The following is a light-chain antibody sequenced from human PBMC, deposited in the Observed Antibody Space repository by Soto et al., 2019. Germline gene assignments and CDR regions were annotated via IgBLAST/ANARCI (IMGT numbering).Light chain of an antibody. Sequence: DIQMTQSPSSLSASGGDSVTITCRASQNISYYLNWFQQKSGRAPNLLIYGATTLHIGVPARFSGSGSVTDFSLTISSLQPEDVAGYYCHQSYTTPWTFGQGANVDVK. V-gene: IGKV1-39*01. CDR1: QNISYY. CDR2: GAT. J-gene: IGKJ1*01. CDR3: HQSYTTPWT.